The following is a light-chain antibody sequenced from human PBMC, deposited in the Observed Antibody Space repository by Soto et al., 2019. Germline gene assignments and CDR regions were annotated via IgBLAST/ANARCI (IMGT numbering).Light chain of an antibody. J-gene: IGKJ1*01. CDR3: QQYGDLPWT. CDR2: GAS. Sequence: ALTQSPGTLSSSPGERATLSCRASQSVSSNNLAWYQQKPGQAPRLLIYGASSRATGIPDRFSGSGSGTDFTLNIDRLESEDFAVYFCQQYGDLPWTFGQGTKVEN. CDR1: QSVSSNN. V-gene: IGKV3-20*01.